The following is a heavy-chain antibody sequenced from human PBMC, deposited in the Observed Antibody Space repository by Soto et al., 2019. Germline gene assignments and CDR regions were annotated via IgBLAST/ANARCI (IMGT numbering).Heavy chain of an antibody. CDR3: AIGITMVRGVINAFDI. J-gene: IGHJ3*02. CDR2: IYPGDSDT. V-gene: IGHV5-51*01. Sequence: PGESLKISFKGSGYSFTSYWIGWVRQMPGKGLEWMGIIYPGDSDTRYSPSFQGQVTISADKSISTAYLQWSSLKASDTAMYYCAIGITMVRGVINAFDIWGQGTMVTVSS. D-gene: IGHD3-10*01. CDR1: GYSFTSYW.